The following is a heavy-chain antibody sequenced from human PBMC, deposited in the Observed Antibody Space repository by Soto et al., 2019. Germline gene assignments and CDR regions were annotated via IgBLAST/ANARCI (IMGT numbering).Heavy chain of an antibody. J-gene: IGHJ4*02. CDR3: ASRSPALDY. V-gene: IGHV3-33*01. D-gene: IGHD2-2*01. CDR2: IWHDGRNK. CDR1: GFTFSNFG. Sequence: QVQLVESGGGVVQPGRSLRLSCAASGFTFSNFGMHWVRQAPGKGLEWVAVIWHDGRNKYYADFVKGRFTSSRDNSKNTLYLQMNSLRAEDTAVYYCASRSPALDYWGQGTLVTVSS.